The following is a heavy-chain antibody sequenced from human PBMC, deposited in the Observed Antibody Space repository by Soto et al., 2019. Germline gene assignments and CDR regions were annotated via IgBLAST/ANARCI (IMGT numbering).Heavy chain of an antibody. D-gene: IGHD5-12*01. CDR3: ARHYGDGYDYVDY. Sequence: LSLTCTVSGGSISSYYWSWIRQPPGKGLEWIGYIYYSGSTNYNPSLKSRVTISQDTSKNQFSLKLSSVTAADTAVYYCARHYGDGYDYVDYWGQGTLVTVSS. V-gene: IGHV4-59*08. CDR1: GGSISSYY. J-gene: IGHJ4*02. CDR2: IYYSGST.